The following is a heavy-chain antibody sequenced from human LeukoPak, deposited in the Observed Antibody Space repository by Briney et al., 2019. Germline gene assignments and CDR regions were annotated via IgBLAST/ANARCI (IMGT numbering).Heavy chain of an antibody. CDR2: IYSGGTT. V-gene: IGHV3-53*01. CDR1: GFTASTYY. CDR3: ARVGDHFHWNLDL. Sequence: GGSLRLSCAASGFTASTYYMNWVRQAPGKGLEWVSIIYSGGTTYYADSVKGRFTISRDTSKNTLSLQMNSLRAEDTAVYFCARVGDHFHWNLDLWGPGTLVTVSS. J-gene: IGHJ2*01. D-gene: IGHD3-3*02.